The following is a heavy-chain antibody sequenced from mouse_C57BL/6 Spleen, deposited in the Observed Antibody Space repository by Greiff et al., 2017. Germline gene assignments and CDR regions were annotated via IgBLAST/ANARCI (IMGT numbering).Heavy chain of an antibody. CDR1: GFNIKNTY. CDR2: IDPANGNT. J-gene: IGHJ1*03. D-gene: IGHD2-3*01. Sequence: EVQLQQSVAELVRPGASVKLSCTASGFNIKNTYMHWVKQRPEQGLEWIGRIDPANGNTKYAPKFPGKATITADTSSNTAYLQLSSLTSEVTAIYYGARCPIYDGYWWYLDVWGTGTTVTVSS. CDR3: ARCPIYDGYWWYLDV. V-gene: IGHV14-3*01.